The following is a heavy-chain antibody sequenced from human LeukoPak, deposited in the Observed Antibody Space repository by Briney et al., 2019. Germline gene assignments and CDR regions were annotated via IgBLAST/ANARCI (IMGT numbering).Heavy chain of an antibody. J-gene: IGHJ4*02. Sequence: GGSLRLSCAASGFTFSSYWMHWVRQAPGKGLVWVSRINNDGTYTNYADSVKGRFTISRGNAKNTLYLQMNSLRAEDTAVYYCAREGGYSSGHDYWGQGALVTVSS. CDR3: AREGGYSSGHDY. CDR1: GFTFSSYW. V-gene: IGHV3-74*01. D-gene: IGHD6-19*01. CDR2: INNDGTYT.